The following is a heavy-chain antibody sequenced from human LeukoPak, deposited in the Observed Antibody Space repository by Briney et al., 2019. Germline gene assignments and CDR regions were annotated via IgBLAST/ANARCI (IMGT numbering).Heavy chain of an antibody. D-gene: IGHD2-15*01. J-gene: IGHJ4*02. CDR1: GLAFSAYK. Sequence: GGSLRLSCAASGLAFSAYKMHWVRQAPRKGLVWVSRISTDGYTTDYADFVQGRFTASRDNTMNTWSLEMNSLRAEDTAVYYCVVGGSPGYWGQGTLVTVSS. CDR3: VVGGSPGY. V-gene: IGHV3-74*01. CDR2: ISTDGYTT.